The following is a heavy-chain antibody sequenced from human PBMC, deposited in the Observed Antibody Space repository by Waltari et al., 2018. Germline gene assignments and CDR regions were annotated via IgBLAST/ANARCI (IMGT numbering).Heavy chain of an antibody. J-gene: IGHJ4*02. CDR2: ISSSSNII. CDR1: GFTFNDYN. D-gene: IGHD6-19*01. Sequence: EVQLVESGGGLVQPGGSLRLSWVASGFTFNDYNMTWVRQAPGKGLEWLSYISSSSNIIYYADSVKGRFTISRDNAKNSLYLQMNSLRADDTAVYYCARDPSVFGWAVAGTRAFDYWGQGTLVTVSS. V-gene: IGHV3-48*04. CDR3: ARDPSVFGWAVAGTRAFDY.